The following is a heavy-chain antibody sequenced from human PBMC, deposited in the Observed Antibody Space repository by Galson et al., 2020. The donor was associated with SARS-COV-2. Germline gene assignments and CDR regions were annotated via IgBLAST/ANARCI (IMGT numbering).Heavy chain of an antibody. J-gene: IGHJ3*02. CDR3: ARGGGSSWDDAFDI. Sequence: TGGSLRLSCAASGFTFSSYGMHWVRQAPGKGLEWVAVIWYDGSNKYYADSVKGRFTISRDNSKNTLYLQMNSLRAEDTAVYYCARGGGSSWDDAFDIWGQGTMVTVSS. V-gene: IGHV3-33*01. D-gene: IGHD6-13*01. CDR1: GFTFSSYG. CDR2: IWYDGSNK.